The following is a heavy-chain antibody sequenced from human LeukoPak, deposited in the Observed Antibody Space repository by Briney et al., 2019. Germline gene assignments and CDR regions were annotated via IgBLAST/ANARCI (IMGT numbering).Heavy chain of an antibody. J-gene: IGHJ6*02. CDR1: GFTFSSYA. Sequence: GGSLRLSCAASGFTFSSYAMHWVRQAPGKGLEWVAVISYDGSNKYYADSVKGRFTISRDNSKNTLYLQMNSLRAEDTAVYYCAREYVTPVSGPPPSRHLLDYYGMDVWGQGTTVTVSS. D-gene: IGHD2-2*01. CDR2: ISYDGSNK. CDR3: AREYVTPVSGPPPSRHLLDYYGMDV. V-gene: IGHV3-30-3*01.